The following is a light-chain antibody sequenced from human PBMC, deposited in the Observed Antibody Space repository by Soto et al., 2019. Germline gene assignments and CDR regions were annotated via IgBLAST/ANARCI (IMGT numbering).Light chain of an antibody. J-gene: IGKJ1*01. CDR2: AAT. Sequence: EVVLTQSPGTLSLSPGERATLSCRASQSVADSYLALYQQKPGRAPGLLFYAATRRSTGIPDRFSGSGYGTDFTLTISTLEPDDFAVYYCHHFGSSPETFGQGTKVE. CDR3: HHFGSSPET. CDR1: QSVADSY. V-gene: IGKV3-20*01.